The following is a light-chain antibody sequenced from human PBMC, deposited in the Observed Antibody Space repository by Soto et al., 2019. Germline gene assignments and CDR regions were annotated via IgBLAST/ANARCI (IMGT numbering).Light chain of an antibody. CDR2: YAS. V-gene: IGKV3D-15*01. Sequence: EIMMTQSPATLSVSPGERATLSCRASQSVSNNLAWYQQKPGQAPRLLIYYASTRATGIPTRFSGSGSGTDFTLTISRLEPEDFAVYYCQQYDTSPRTFGQGTKVEI. J-gene: IGKJ1*01. CDR1: QSVSNN. CDR3: QQYDTSPRT.